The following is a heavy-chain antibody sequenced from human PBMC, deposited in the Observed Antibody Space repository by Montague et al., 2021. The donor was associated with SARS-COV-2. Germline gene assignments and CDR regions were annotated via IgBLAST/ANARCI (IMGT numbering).Heavy chain of an antibody. Sequence: SETLSLTCTVSGGSISSSSYYWGWIRQPPGKGLEWIGSIYYSGSTYYXXXLKSRVTISVDTSKNQFSLKLSSVTAADTAVYYCAGSPPGIAAAGTVAAFDLWGQGTMVTVSS. D-gene: IGHD6-13*01. J-gene: IGHJ3*01. CDR1: GGSISSSSYY. CDR3: AGSPPGIAAAGTVAAFDL. CDR2: IYYSGST. V-gene: IGHV4-39*01.